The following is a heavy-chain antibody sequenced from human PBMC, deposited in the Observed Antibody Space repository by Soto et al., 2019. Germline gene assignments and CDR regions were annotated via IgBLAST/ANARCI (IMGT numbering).Heavy chain of an antibody. J-gene: IGHJ6*02. Sequence: QVQLVESGGGVVQPGRSLRLSCAASGFTFSSYAMHWVRQAPGKGLEWVAVISYDGSNKYYADSVKGRFTISRDNSQNTLYLQMNSLRAEDTAVYYCARPAGGYSSGWYGYYGMDVWGQGTTVTVSS. D-gene: IGHD6-19*01. V-gene: IGHV3-30-3*01. CDR2: ISYDGSNK. CDR1: GFTFSSYA. CDR3: ARPAGGYSSGWYGYYGMDV.